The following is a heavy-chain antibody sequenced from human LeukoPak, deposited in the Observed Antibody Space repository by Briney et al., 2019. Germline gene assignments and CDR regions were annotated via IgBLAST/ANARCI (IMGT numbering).Heavy chain of an antibody. CDR1: GDILIELS. J-gene: IGHJ4*02. Sequence: GASVKVSCKVSGDILIELSIHWVRQTPGKGFEWMGGFDPAAGTTVYAQTFQDRIIMTEDTSTGTTYVELGSLTSDDTAIYYCATLVVPAAKRGVWGQGTLVTVSS. V-gene: IGHV1-24*01. CDR2: FDPAAGTT. D-gene: IGHD2-2*01. CDR3: ATLVVPAAKRGV.